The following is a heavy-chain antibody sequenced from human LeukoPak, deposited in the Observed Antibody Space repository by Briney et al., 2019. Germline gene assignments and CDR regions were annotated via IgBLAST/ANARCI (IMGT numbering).Heavy chain of an antibody. J-gene: IGHJ4*02. CDR2: IKVDGSEK. V-gene: IGHV3-7*01. D-gene: IGHD3-10*01. Sequence: PGGSLRLSCAASGFTFSSYAMTWVRQAPGRGLEWVANIKVDGSEKYYVDSVKGRFTISRDNAKNSLYLQMNSLRAEDTAVYYCARMLVYNSGGEAFDCWGQGTLATVSS. CDR3: ARMLVYNSGGEAFDC. CDR1: GFTFSSYA.